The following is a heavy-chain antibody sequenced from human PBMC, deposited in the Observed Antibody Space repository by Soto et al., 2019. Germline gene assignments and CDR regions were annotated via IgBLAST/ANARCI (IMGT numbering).Heavy chain of an antibody. CDR1: GGTFSSYT. Sequence: VASVKVSCKASGGTFSSYTISWVRQAPGQGLEWMGRIIPILGIANYAQKFQGRVTITADKSTSTAYMELSSLRSEDTAVYYCARALGTAMVPKYYFDYWGQGTLVTVSS. CDR2: IIPILGIA. CDR3: ARALGTAMVPKYYFDY. D-gene: IGHD5-18*01. V-gene: IGHV1-69*02. J-gene: IGHJ4*02.